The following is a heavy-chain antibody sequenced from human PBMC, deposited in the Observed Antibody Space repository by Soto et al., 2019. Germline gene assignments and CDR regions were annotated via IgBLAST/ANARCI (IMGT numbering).Heavy chain of an antibody. Sequence: GSLRLSCAASGFTFSSYAMSWVRQAPGKGLEWVSAISGSGGSTYYADSVKGRFTISRDNSKNTLYLQMNSLRAEDSAVYYCARVQSGPKEHYYDSSGYYAFDYWGQGTLVTVSS. CDR2: ISGSGGST. CDR3: ARVQSGPKEHYYDSSGYYAFDY. V-gene: IGHV3-23*01. D-gene: IGHD3-22*01. CDR1: GFTFSSYA. J-gene: IGHJ4*02.